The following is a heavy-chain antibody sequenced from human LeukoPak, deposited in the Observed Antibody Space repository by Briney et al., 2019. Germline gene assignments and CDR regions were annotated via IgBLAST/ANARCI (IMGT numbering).Heavy chain of an antibody. J-gene: IGHJ6*02. CDR3: ARARGEYSSSLDYYYYGMDV. CDR2: ISAYNGNT. CDR1: GYTFPSYG. Sequence: ASVKVSYKPSGYTFPSYGISWVRQAPGQGLEWMGWISAYNGNTNYAQKLQGRVTMTTDTSTSTAYMELRSLRSDDTAVYYCARARGEYSSSLDYYYYGMDVWGQGAPVTVSS. V-gene: IGHV1-18*01. D-gene: IGHD6-13*01.